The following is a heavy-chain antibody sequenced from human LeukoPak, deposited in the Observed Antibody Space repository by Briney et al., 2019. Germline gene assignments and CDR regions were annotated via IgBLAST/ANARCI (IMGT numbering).Heavy chain of an antibody. J-gene: IGHJ5*02. CDR2: FDPEDGET. D-gene: IGHD1-1*01. V-gene: IGHV1-24*01. CDR1: GYTLPELS. Sequence: ASVKVSCKVSGYTLPELSMHWVRQAPGRGRDGVGGFDPEDGETIYAQKFQGRVTMTEDTSTATAYMELSSLRSEDTAVYYCATGGYNWNDVAGWFDPWGQGTLVTVSS. CDR3: ATGGYNWNDVAGWFDP.